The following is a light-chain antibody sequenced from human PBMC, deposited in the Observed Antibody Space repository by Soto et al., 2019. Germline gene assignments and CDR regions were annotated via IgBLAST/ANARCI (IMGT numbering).Light chain of an antibody. CDR1: QSISSY. V-gene: IGKV1-39*01. Sequence: DIQMTQSPSSLSASVGDRVTISFRASQSISSYLNWYQQKPGKAPKLLIYAASSLQSGVPSRIIGSGSGTDVSRSISSRQSEDVATYYCQQSYSTPGLPFGGGTKVEIK. J-gene: IGKJ4*01. CDR3: QQSYSTPGLP. CDR2: AAS.